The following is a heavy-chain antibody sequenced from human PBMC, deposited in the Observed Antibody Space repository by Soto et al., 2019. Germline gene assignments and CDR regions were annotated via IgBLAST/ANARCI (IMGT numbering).Heavy chain of an antibody. V-gene: IGHV1-18*01. J-gene: IGHJ4*02. CDR1: GYTFRNFG. CDR3: AKENSYFDY. Sequence: QIQLLQSGAEVKKPGASVKVTCKASGYTFRNFGISWVRQAPGQGLEWMGWISAYNANANYAQKFQGRLTMTADTSTSTAYMELRSLRSDDTDMYYCAKENSYFDYWGQGTLVTVSS. CDR2: ISAYNANA.